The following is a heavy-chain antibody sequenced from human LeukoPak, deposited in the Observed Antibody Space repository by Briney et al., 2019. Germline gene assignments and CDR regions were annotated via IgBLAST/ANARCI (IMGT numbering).Heavy chain of an antibody. CDR3: ARTNSGSYIRYYYYYMDV. D-gene: IGHD1-26*01. Sequence: SETLSLTCTVSGGSISSSSYYWGWIRQPAGKGLEWIGRIYTSGSTNYNPSLKSRVTITVDTSKNQFSLKLSSVTAADTAVYYCARTNSGSYIRYYYYYMDVWGKGTTVTISS. CDR2: IYTSGST. V-gene: IGHV4-61*02. CDR1: GGSISSSSYY. J-gene: IGHJ6*03.